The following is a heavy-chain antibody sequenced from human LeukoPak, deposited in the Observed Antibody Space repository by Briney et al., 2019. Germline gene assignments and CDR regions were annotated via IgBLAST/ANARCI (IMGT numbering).Heavy chain of an antibody. CDR1: GGSISSYY. V-gene: IGHV4-59*08. Sequence: PSETLSLTCTVSGGSISSYYWSWIRQPPGKGLEWIGYIYYTGSTNYNPSLKSRVTISVDTSKSQFSLKLSSVTAADTAVYYCARLGGDAIYYYYGMDVWGQGTTVTVSS. D-gene: IGHD4-17*01. CDR2: IYYTGST. CDR3: ARLGGDAIYYYYGMDV. J-gene: IGHJ6*02.